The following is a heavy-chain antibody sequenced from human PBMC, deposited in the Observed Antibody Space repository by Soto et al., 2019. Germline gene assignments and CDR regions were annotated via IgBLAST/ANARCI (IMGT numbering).Heavy chain of an antibody. CDR3: ATRFSPSGGYDILTGYPPYYFDY. Sequence: ASVKVSCKVSGYTLTELSMHWLRQAPGKGLEWMGGFDPEDGETIYAQKFQGRVTMTEDTSTDTAYMELSSLRSEDTAVYYCATRFSPSGGYDILTGYPPYYFDYWGQGTLVTVSS. CDR1: GYTLTELS. J-gene: IGHJ4*02. V-gene: IGHV1-24*01. CDR2: FDPEDGET. D-gene: IGHD3-9*01.